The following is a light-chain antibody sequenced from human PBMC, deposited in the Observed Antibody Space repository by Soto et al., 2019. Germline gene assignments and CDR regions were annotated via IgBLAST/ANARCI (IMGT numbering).Light chain of an antibody. J-gene: IGKJ1*01. CDR1: QAISHY. CDR2: GAS. Sequence: DIQMTQSPSAMSASVGDRVTITCRASQAISHYLAWFHQRPGKVPQRLIYGASTLQSGVPSRFSGSGSGTEFTLTISSLQPDDFATYYCQHYNSYSEAFGQGTKV. CDR3: QHYNSYSEA. V-gene: IGKV1-17*03.